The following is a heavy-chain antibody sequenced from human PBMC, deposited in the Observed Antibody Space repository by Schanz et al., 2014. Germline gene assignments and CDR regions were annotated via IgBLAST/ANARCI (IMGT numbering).Heavy chain of an antibody. CDR3: ARLGSPHCRTSNCHYDWFGP. D-gene: IGHD2-15*01. CDR1: GGSISTYY. V-gene: IGHV4-59*08. J-gene: IGHJ5*02. Sequence: QMQLQGSGPGLVKPSETLSLTCAVSGGSISTYYWSWVRQPPGKGLEWLAYVYYTGSANYNPSLKCRLTLSGDPPKHQFPRGLSSVTAADTAVYYCARLGSPHCRTSNCHYDWFGPWDQGTLVTVSS. CDR2: VYYTGSA.